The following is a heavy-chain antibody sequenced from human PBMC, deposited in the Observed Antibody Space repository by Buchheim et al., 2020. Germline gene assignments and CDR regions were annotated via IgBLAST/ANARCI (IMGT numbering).Heavy chain of an antibody. CDR2: ISGSGGST. CDR1: GFTFRTYA. V-gene: IGHV3-23*01. CDR3: ARYCSSTSCYVDY. Sequence: EVQLLESGGGLVQSGGSLRLSCAASGFTFRTYAMRWVRQAPGTRLEWVSAISGSGGSTYYASSVTGRFTISSDNSKNTLYLQMNSLRAEDTAVYYCARYCSSTSCYVDYWGQGTL. J-gene: IGHJ4*02. D-gene: IGHD2-2*01.